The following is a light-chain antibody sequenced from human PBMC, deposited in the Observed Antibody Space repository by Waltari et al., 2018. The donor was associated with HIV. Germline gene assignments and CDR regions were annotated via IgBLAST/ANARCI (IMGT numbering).Light chain of an antibody. CDR2: GAS. CDR3: QQYASSPPT. CDR1: RTVDSDY. V-gene: IGKV3-20*01. Sequence: DITLTQSPVTLSLSPGERATLSCKASRTVDSDYLAWYRQRPGQGPRLLIHGASTRAAGIPDRFSGNGSVTDFSLAISRLEPEDFAVYFCQQYASSPPTFGPGTTIDIK. J-gene: IGKJ3*01.